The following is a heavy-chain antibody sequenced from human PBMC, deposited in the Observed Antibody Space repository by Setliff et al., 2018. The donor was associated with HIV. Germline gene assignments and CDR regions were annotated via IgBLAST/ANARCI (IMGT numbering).Heavy chain of an antibody. CDR3: ARVAAGHCSSGTCYFDY. J-gene: IGHJ4*02. CDR1: GFTFSTYA. D-gene: IGHD2-15*01. V-gene: IGHV3-64*02. CDR2: ISNTGGNT. Sequence: GGSLRLSCAASGFTFSTYAMHWVRQAPGKGLEHVSAISNTGGNTYYADSVKGRFTISRDNSKNTLYLQMGSLRAEDMAVYYCARVAAGHCSSGTCYFDYWGQGTLVTV.